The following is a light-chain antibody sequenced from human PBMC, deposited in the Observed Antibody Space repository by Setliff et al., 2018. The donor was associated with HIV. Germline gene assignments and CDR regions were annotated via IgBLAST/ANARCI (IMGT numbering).Light chain of an antibody. CDR1: SSDVGTYNS. V-gene: IGLV2-14*03. CDR3: SSYTTSRTYV. CDR2: DVS. J-gene: IGLJ1*01. Sequence: QSALTQPASVSGSPGQSITISCTGISSDVGTYNSVSWYQQHPGKAPKLMIYDVSNRPSGVSNRFSGSKSGNTASLTISGLQAEAEADYYCSSYTTSRTYVFGTGTKGTVL.